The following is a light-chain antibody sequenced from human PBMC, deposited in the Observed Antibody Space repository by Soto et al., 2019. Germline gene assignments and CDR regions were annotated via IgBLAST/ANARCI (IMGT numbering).Light chain of an antibody. J-gene: IGKJ1*01. CDR3: HQYNNWPPWT. CDR1: QSVRSN. CDR2: GAS. V-gene: IGKV3-15*01. Sequence: EIVMTQSPPTLSVSPGERATLSCRASQSVRSNLAWFQQKPGQAPRLLIYGASTRATGVPARFSGSGSGTDFTLTISSLQSEDFAVYYCHQYNNWPPWTFGQGTKVDIK.